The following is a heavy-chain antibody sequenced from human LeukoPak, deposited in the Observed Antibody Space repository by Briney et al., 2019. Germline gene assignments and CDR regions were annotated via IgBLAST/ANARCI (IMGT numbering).Heavy chain of an antibody. CDR3: ARERYSYGEEY. Sequence: GGSLRLSCAASGFTFSSYAMSWVRQAPGKGLEWVSAISGSGGSTYYADSVKGRFTISRDNSKNSLYLQMNSLRAEDTAVYYCARERYSYGEEYWGQGTLVTVSS. CDR2: ISGSGGST. J-gene: IGHJ4*02. D-gene: IGHD5-18*01. CDR1: GFTFSSYA. V-gene: IGHV3-23*01.